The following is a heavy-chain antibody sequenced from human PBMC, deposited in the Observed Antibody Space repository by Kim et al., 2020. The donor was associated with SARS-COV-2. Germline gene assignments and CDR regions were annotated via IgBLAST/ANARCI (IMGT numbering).Heavy chain of an antibody. Sequence: GGSLRLSCAASGFTFSSFWMGWVRQAPGKGLEWVANIKQDGSQIYYVDSVRGRFTISRDNAENSLYLQMNSLRAEDTAVYFCARDSGSYYFDSWGQGTLVTVS. CDR1: GFTFSSFW. CDR3: ARDSGSYYFDS. CDR2: IKQDGSQI. V-gene: IGHV3-7*03. D-gene: IGHD5-12*01. J-gene: IGHJ4*02.